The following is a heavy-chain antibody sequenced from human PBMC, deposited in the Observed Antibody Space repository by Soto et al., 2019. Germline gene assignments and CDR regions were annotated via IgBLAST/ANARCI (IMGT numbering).Heavy chain of an antibody. CDR3: ARDYRGDGRTGRRFDP. V-gene: IGHV1-18*01. CDR2: ISAYNGNT. CDR1: GYTFTSYG. Sequence: QVQLVQSGAEMKKPGASVKVSCKASGYTFTSYGISWVRQAPGQGLEWMGWISAYNGNTNYAQKLQGRVTMTTDTSTSTAYMELRSLRSDDTAVYYCARDYRGDGRTGRRFDPWGQGTLVTVSS. D-gene: IGHD2-21*01. J-gene: IGHJ5*02.